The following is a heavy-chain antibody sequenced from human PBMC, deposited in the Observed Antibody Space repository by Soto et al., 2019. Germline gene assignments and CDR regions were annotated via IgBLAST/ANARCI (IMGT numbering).Heavy chain of an antibody. V-gene: IGHV3-30*18. D-gene: IGHD6-19*01. Sequence: QVQLVESGGGVVQPGRSLRLSCAASGFTFSSYGMHWVRQAPGKGLEWVAVISYDGSNKYYADSVKGRFTISRDNSKNTLYRQMNSLRAEDTAVYYCAKGSVAVAGTPIDYWGQGTLVTVSS. CDR1: GFTFSSYG. J-gene: IGHJ4*02. CDR2: ISYDGSNK. CDR3: AKGSVAVAGTPIDY.